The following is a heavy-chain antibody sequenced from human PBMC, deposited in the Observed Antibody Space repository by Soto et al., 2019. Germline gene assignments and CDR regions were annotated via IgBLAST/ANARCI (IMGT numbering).Heavy chain of an antibody. CDR2: IKSKTDGGTT. D-gene: IGHD6-13*01. CDR3: TTAMVRDFLHYGMDV. J-gene: IGHJ6*02. CDR1: GFTFSNAW. Sequence: GGSLRLSCAASGFTFSNAWMSWVRQAPGKGLEWVGRIKSKTDGGTTDYAAPVKGRFTISRDDSKNTLYLQMNSLKTEDTAVYFCTTAMVRDFLHYGMDVWGQGTPVTVSS. V-gene: IGHV3-15*01.